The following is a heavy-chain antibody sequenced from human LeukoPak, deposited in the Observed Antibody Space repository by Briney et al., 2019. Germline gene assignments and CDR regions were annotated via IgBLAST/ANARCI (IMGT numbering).Heavy chain of an antibody. CDR2: IYSGGST. J-gene: IGHJ4*02. Sequence: PGGSLRLSCAASGFTFSSYAMSWVRQAPGKGLEWVSVIYSGGSTYYADSVKGRFTISRDNSKNTVYLQMNSLRAEDTAVYYCARAPDYGDDYWGQGTLVTVSS. CDR1: GFTFSSYA. CDR3: ARAPDYGDDY. V-gene: IGHV3-53*01. D-gene: IGHD4-17*01.